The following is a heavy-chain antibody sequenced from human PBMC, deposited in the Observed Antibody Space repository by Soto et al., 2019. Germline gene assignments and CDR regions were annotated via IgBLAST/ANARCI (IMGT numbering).Heavy chain of an antibody. CDR2: IWYDGSNK. Sequence: PGGSLXLSCAASGFTFSSYFMHWVRQAPGKGLEWVAVIWYDGSNKYYADSVKGRFTISRDNSKNTLYLQMNSLRAEDTAVYYCARDRGFELLWFGPIDYWGQGTLVTVSS. CDR1: GFTFSSYF. D-gene: IGHD3-10*01. V-gene: IGHV3-33*01. J-gene: IGHJ4*02. CDR3: ARDRGFELLWFGPIDY.